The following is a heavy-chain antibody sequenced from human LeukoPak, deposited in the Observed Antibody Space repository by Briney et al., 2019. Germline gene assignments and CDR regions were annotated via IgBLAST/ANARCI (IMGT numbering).Heavy chain of an antibody. Sequence: KASETLSLTCAVSGYSISSGYYWSWIRQPPGKGLEWIGEINHSGSTNYNPSLKSRVTISVDTSKNQFSLKLSSVTAADTAVYYCARGQAVDYYYYYYMDVWGKGTTVTVSS. CDR1: GYSISSGYY. J-gene: IGHJ6*03. V-gene: IGHV4-34*01. CDR3: ARGQAVDYYYYYYMDV. CDR2: INHSGST.